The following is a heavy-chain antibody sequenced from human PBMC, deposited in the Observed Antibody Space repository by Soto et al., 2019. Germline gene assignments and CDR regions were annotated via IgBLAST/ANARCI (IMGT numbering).Heavy chain of an antibody. CDR2: IDASGNT. D-gene: IGHD6-13*01. V-gene: IGHV4-4*07. Sequence: SETLSLTCTVSVDSITTYYWSWIRQPAGKGLEWIGRIDASGNTNYNPSLNSRVTMSIDTSKKQFSLKLTSVTAADTAIYYCARYSNNWFQTEGMDVWGKGTTVTVS. CDR1: VDSITTYY. J-gene: IGHJ6*04. CDR3: ARYSNNWFQTEGMDV.